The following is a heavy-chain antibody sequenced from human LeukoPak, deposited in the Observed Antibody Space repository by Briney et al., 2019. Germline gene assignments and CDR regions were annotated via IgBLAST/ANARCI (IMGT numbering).Heavy chain of an antibody. CDR3: ARVGGSGSYYNSYSWFDP. V-gene: IGHV4-30-4*01. CDR2: IYYSGST. Sequence: SETLSLTCTVSGGSISSGDYYWSWLRQPPGKGLEWIGYIYYSGSTYYNPSLKSRVTISVDTSKNQFSLKLSSVTAADTAVYYCARVGGSGSYYNSYSWFDPWGQGTLVTVSS. J-gene: IGHJ5*02. CDR1: GGSISSGDYY. D-gene: IGHD3-10*01.